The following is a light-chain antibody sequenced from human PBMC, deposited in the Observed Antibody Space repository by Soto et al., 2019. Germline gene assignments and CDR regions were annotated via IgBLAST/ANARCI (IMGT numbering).Light chain of an antibody. CDR3: QQYGSSPLT. CDR1: QRVTSTF. V-gene: IGKV3-20*01. J-gene: IGKJ4*01. CDR2: GAF. Sequence: DIVLTQSPGTLSLSPGERATLSCRASQRVTSTFFAWYQKKPGQSTLLLISGAFNRATGIPDRLCGSGAGTDDTLTISRLEHDDFAVYYCQQYGSSPLTFGGGTKVEFK.